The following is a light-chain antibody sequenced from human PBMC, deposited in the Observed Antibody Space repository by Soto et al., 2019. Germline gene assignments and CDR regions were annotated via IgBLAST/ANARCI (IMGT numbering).Light chain of an antibody. V-gene: IGKV1-33*01. CDR2: DAS. J-gene: IGKJ1*01. Sequence: DIQMTQSPSSLSASVGDRVTITCQASQNINNYLNWYQQKPGRAPKLLIYDASNLEAGVPSRFRGSGSGTDFTLTISRLEPEDFAVYYCQQYGSSPWTFGQGTKVDI. CDR3: QQYGSSPWT. CDR1: QNINNY.